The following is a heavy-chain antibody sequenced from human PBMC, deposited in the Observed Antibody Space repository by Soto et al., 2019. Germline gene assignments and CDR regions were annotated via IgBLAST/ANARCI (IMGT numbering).Heavy chain of an antibody. J-gene: IGHJ6*03. V-gene: IGHV1-18*01. CDR1: GYTFTSYG. D-gene: IGHD3-3*01. CDR2: ISAYNGNT. CDR3: ARDSSPTQDFWSGYFYFDYYYYYMDV. Sequence: GASVKVSCKASGYTFTSYGISWVRQAPGQGLEWMGWISAYNGNTNYAQKLQGRVTMTTDTSTSTAYMELRSLRSDDTAVYYCARDSSPTQDFWSGYFYFDYYYYYMDVWGKGTTVTVSS.